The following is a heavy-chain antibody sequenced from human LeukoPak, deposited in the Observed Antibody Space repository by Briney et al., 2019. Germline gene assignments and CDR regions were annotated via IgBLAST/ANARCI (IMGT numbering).Heavy chain of an antibody. D-gene: IGHD3-10*01. J-gene: IGHJ4*02. CDR2: ISAYNGNT. CDR3: ARDSHYYGSGSPPGY. Sequence: ASVKVSCKASGYTFTSYGISWVRQAPGQGLEWMGWISAYNGNTNYAQKLQGRVTMTTDTSTSTAYMELRSLRSDDTAVYYCARDSHYYGSGSPPGYWGQGTLVTVSS. CDR1: GYTFTSYG. V-gene: IGHV1-18*01.